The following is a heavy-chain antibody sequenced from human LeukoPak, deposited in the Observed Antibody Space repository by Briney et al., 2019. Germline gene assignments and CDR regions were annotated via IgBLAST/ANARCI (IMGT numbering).Heavy chain of an antibody. J-gene: IGHJ6*03. Sequence: SETLSLTCTVSGGSISSSSYYWGWIRQPPGKGLEWIGTIYYSGTTYYNPSLESRVTISEDTSKNQFSLMLRSVTAADTAVYFCARQASDYFYYYMDVWGKGTTVTVSS. CDR2: IYYSGTT. CDR3: ARQASDYFYYYMDV. CDR1: GGSISSSSYY. V-gene: IGHV4-39*01.